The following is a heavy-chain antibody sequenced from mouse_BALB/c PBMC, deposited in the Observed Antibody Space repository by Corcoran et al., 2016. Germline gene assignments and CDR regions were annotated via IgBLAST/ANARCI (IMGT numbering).Heavy chain of an antibody. D-gene: IGHD1-1*01. J-gene: IGHJ4*01. CDR2: INPYNGGT. V-gene: IGHV1-18*01. CDR3: ARSYGYAMDY. Sequence: EVQLQQSGPELVKPGASMKISCKASGYSFTGYTMNWVKQSHGKNLERIGLINPYNGGTSYNQKFKGKATLTVDKSSSTAYMELLSLTSEDSAVYYCARSYGYAMDYWGQGTSVTVSS. CDR1: GYSFTGYT.